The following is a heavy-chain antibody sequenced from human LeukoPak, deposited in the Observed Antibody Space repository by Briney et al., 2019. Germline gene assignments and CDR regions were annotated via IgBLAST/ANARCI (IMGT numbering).Heavy chain of an antibody. CDR3: ARLWRSGRYETRSGYYFDY. D-gene: IGHD3-3*01. CDR2: IYYSGST. V-gene: IGHV4-39*01. CDR1: GGSISSSSYY. J-gene: IGHJ4*02. Sequence: SETLSLTCTVSGGSISSSSYYWGWIRQPPGKGLEWIGSIYYSGSTYYNPSLKSRVTISVDTSKNQFSLKLSSVTAADTAVYYCARLWRSGRYETRSGYYFDYWGQGTLVTVSS.